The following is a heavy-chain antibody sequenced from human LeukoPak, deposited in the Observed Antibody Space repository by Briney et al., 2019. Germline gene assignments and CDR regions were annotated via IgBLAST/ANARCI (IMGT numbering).Heavy chain of an antibody. J-gene: IGHJ4*02. CDR3: ARDRSSGWYVKYYFDY. CDR2: ISYDGSNK. CDR1: GFTFSSYA. V-gene: IGHV3-30*04. Sequence: QTGRSLRLSCAASGFTFSSYAMHWVRQAPGKGLEWVAVISYDGSNKYYADSVKGRFTISRDNSKNTLYLQMNSLRAEDTAVYYCARDRSSGWYVKYYFDYWGQGTLVTVSS. D-gene: IGHD6-19*01.